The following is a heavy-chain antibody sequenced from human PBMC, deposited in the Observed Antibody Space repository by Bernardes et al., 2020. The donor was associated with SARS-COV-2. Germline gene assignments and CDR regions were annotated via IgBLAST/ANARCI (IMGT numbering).Heavy chain of an antibody. J-gene: IGHJ6*02. V-gene: IGHV3-7*01. CDR3: ARDHTYYDILTGFRGYYGMDV. D-gene: IGHD3-9*01. Sequence: GGSLRLSRAASGFTFSSYWMSWVRQAPGKGLEWVANIKQDGSEKYYVDSVKGRFTISRDNAKNSLYLQMNSLRAEDTAVYYCARDHTYYDILTGFRGYYGMDVWGQGTTVTVSS. CDR1: GFTFSSYW. CDR2: IKQDGSEK.